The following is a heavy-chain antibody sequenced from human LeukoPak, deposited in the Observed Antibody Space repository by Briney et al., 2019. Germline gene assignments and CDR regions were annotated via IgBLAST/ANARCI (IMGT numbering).Heavy chain of an antibody. CDR3: VTMGY. Sequence: ASVKVPCKTSGYTFTSYGISWVRQAPGQGLEWVGWIRTHDGNTNNAPKLQGRVTMTTDTSTSTSYMELRSLRSDDTAVYYCVTMGYWGQGTLVTVSS. CDR1: GYTFTSYG. V-gene: IGHV1-18*01. J-gene: IGHJ4*02. CDR2: IRTHDGNT. D-gene: IGHD3-10*01.